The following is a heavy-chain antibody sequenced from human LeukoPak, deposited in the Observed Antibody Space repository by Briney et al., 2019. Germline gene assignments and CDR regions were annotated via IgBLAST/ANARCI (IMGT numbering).Heavy chain of an antibody. J-gene: IGHJ4*02. Sequence: SETLSLTCTVSAYSISSDYYWGWIRQPPGKGLEWIGYIYYSGSTNYNPSLKSRVTISVDTSKNQFSLKLSSVTAADTAVYYCASAPLDYYDSSGYYDGFDYWGQGTLVTVSS. V-gene: IGHV4-38-2*02. D-gene: IGHD3-22*01. CDR2: IYYSGST. CDR1: AYSISSDYY. CDR3: ASAPLDYYDSSGYYDGFDY.